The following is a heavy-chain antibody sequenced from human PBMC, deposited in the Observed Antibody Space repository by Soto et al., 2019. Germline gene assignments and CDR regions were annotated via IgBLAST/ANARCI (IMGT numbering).Heavy chain of an antibody. CDR3: ARGSCSGGSCYSYYYYGMDV. Sequence: SVKVSCKASGCTFSSYAISWVRQAPGQGLEWMGGIIPIFGTANYAQKFQGRVTITADESTSTAYMGLSSLRSEDTAVYYCARGSCSGGSCYSYYYYGMDVWGQGTTVTAP. D-gene: IGHD2-15*01. J-gene: IGHJ6*02. V-gene: IGHV1-69*13. CDR1: GCTFSSYA. CDR2: IIPIFGTA.